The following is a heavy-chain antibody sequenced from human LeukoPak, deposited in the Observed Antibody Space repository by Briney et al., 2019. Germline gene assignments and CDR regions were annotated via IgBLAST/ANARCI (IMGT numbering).Heavy chain of an antibody. V-gene: IGHV3-21*01. CDR2: ISSSSSYI. CDR1: GFTFSSYS. Sequence: GGSLRLSCAASGFTFSSYSMNWVRQAPGKGLEWVSSISSSSSYIYYADSVKGRFTISRDNAKNSLYLQMNSLRAEDTAVYYCARGALKAYYCDYWGQGTPVTVSS. CDR3: ARGALKAYYCDY. J-gene: IGHJ4*02.